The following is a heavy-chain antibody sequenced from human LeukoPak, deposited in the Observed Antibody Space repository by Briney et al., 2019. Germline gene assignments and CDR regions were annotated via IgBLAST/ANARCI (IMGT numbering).Heavy chain of an antibody. V-gene: IGHV3-64*01. CDR1: GFTFSSYA. CDR2: ISSNGGST. D-gene: IGHD2-15*01. Sequence: PGGSLRLSCAASGFTFSSYAMHWVRQAPGKGLEYVSAISSNGGSTYYANSVKGRFTISRDNSKNTLYLQMGSLRAEDMAVYYCARVTRGVVPKGYYYYGMDVWGQGTTVTVSS. J-gene: IGHJ6*02. CDR3: ARVTRGVVPKGYYYYGMDV.